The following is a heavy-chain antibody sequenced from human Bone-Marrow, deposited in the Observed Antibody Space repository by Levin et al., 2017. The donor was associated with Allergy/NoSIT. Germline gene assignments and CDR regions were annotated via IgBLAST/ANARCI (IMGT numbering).Heavy chain of an antibody. J-gene: IGHJ1*01. Sequence: PGGSLRLSCATSGFTFSGYAMSWVRQAPGKGLEWVSGISGSGGRIYYADSVKGRFTISRDNSKSTLYLQMSSLRAEDPAVYYCAKDWRDYFDSSAYYWYFHHWGQGTLVAVSS. CDR1: GFTFSGYA. V-gene: IGHV3-23*01. CDR2: ISGSGGRI. D-gene: IGHD3-22*01. CDR3: AKDWRDYFDSSAYYWYFHH.